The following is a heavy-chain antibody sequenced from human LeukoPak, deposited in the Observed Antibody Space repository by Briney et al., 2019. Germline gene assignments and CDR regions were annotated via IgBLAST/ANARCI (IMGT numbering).Heavy chain of an antibody. Sequence: GGSLRLSCAASGFTFSSYSMNWVRQAPGKGLEWVSYISSSSSTIYYADSVKGRFTISRDNAKNSLYLQMNSLRDEDTAVYYCAKGLGIAAAGSSFDYWGQGTLVTVSS. CDR2: ISSSSSTI. CDR1: GFTFSSYS. D-gene: IGHD6-13*01. CDR3: AKGLGIAAAGSSFDY. V-gene: IGHV3-48*02. J-gene: IGHJ4*02.